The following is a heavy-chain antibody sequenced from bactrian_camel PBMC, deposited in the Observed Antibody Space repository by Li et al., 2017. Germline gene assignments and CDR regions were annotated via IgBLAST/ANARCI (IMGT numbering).Heavy chain of an antibody. CDR3: AVGKAGVPWNAAQARGFMNRDFEY. Sequence: HVQLVESGGGSAQAGGSLRVSCSASRNSKRRHCMGWFRQPIGQVREGVAAIYTGGGSTWYADSVKGRFTISYDNAKNTMSLQMNNLKPEDTAMYYCAVGKAGVPWNAAQARGFMNRDFEYWGQGTQVTVS. J-gene: IGHJ6*01. V-gene: IGHV3S1*01. CDR1: RNSKRRHC. CDR2: IYTGGGST. D-gene: IGHD3*01.